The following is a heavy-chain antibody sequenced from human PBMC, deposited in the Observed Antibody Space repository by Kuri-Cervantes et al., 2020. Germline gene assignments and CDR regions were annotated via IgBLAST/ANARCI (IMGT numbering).Heavy chain of an antibody. D-gene: IGHD2-15*01. CDR2: ISTSGSTI. CDR3: AKDMYCSGGSCYSGFDY. V-gene: IGHV3-48*03. Sequence: GESLKISCAASGFTFSSYEMNWVRQAPGKGLEWVSYISTSGSTIYYADSVKGRFTISRDNAKNSLYLQMNSLRAEDTALYYCAKDMYCSGGSCYSGFDYWGQGTLVTVSS. CDR1: GFTFSSYE. J-gene: IGHJ4*02.